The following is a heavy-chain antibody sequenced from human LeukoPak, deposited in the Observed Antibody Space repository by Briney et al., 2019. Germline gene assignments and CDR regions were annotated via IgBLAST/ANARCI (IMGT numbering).Heavy chain of an antibody. CDR3: ARVDGSPDY. CDR1: GYTFTRYD. D-gene: IGHD2-15*01. J-gene: IGHJ4*02. Sequence: GASVKVSCKASGYTFTRYDINWVRLATGQGLEWMGWINLKSGSTGHAQQFQGRVTTTRDTSISTVYMELNSLRSEDTAVYFCARVDGSPDYWGQGTLVTVSS. CDR2: INLKSGST. V-gene: IGHV1-8*03.